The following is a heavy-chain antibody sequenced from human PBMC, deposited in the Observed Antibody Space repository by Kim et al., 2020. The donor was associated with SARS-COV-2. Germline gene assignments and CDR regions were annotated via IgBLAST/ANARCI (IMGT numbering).Heavy chain of an antibody. J-gene: IGHJ6*02. CDR1: GIVFSEYS. CDR2: MSHDGSGE. CDR3: AKVGFGYSYGDGLDV. Sequence: GGSLRLSCVASGIVFSEYSMHWVRQAPGKGLEWVAVMSHDGSGEHYGDSVKGRFSISRDNSKNTLFLQMNSLRVEDTAIYYCAKVGFGYSYGDGLDVWG. V-gene: IGHV3-33*05. D-gene: IGHD5-12*01.